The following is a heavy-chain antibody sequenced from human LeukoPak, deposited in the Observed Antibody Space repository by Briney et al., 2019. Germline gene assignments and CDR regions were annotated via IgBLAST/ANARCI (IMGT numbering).Heavy chain of an antibody. CDR1: GFTFSGSA. J-gene: IGHJ3*02. CDR3: TRLDVWGSYRTDAFDI. D-gene: IGHD3-16*02. CDR2: IRSKAKSYAT. V-gene: IGHV3-73*01. Sequence: GGSLRLSCAASGFTFSGSAMHWVREASGKGVEGVGRIRSKAKSYATAYAASVKGRFTTSRDDSKNTAYLQMNSLKTEDTAVYYCTRLDVWGSYRTDAFDIWGQGTIVTVSS.